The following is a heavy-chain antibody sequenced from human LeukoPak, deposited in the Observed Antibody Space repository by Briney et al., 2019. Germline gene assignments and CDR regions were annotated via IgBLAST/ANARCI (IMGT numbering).Heavy chain of an antibody. Sequence: PSETLSLTCTVSGGSISSYYWSWIRQPPGKGLEWIGYIYYSGSTKYNPSLKSRVTISVDTSKNQFSLRLSSVTAADTAVCYCARHLQDTAMVSPLYYFDNWGQGTTVTVSS. CDR2: IYYSGST. V-gene: IGHV4-59*08. CDR3: ARHLQDTAMVSPLYYFDN. D-gene: IGHD5-18*01. CDR1: GGSISSYY. J-gene: IGHJ4*02.